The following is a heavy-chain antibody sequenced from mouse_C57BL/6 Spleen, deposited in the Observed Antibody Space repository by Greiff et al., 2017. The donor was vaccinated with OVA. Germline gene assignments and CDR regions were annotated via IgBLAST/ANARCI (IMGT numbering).Heavy chain of an antibody. V-gene: IGHV2-6*01. CDR3: ARDYGSKGGYAMDY. J-gene: IGHJ4*01. D-gene: IGHD1-1*01. CDR1: GFSLTSYG. Sequence: VQLVESGPGLVAPSQSLSITCTVSGFSLTSYGVDWVRQSPGKGLEWLGVIWGVGSTNYNSALKSRLSISKDNSKSQVFLKMNSLQTDDTAMYYCARDYGSKGGYAMDYWGQGTSVTVSS. CDR2: IWGVGST.